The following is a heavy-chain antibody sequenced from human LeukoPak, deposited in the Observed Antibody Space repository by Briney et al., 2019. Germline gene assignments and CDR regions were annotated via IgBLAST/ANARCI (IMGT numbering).Heavy chain of an antibody. V-gene: IGHV3-48*03. J-gene: IGHJ4*02. CDR3: ARARGIDLESRGLDY. CDR1: GFTFSSYE. Sequence: GGSLRLSCAASGFTFSSYEMNWVRQAPGKGLEWLSYISSSGSTIYYADSVKGRFTISRDNAKNSLYLQMNSLRAEDTAVYYCARARGIDLESRGLDYWGQGTLVTVSS. CDR2: ISSSGSTI. D-gene: IGHD3-10*01.